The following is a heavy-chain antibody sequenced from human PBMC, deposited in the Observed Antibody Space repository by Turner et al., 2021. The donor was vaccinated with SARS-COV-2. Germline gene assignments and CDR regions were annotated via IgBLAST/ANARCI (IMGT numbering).Heavy chain of an antibody. D-gene: IGHD2-21*02. V-gene: IGHV3-30-3*01. CDR2: ISYDGSNK. J-gene: IGHJ4*02. Sequence: QVQLVESGGGVVQPGRSLGLSCAASGFTFSNYAMHWVRQAPGKGLEWVAVISYDGSNKYYADSVKGRFTISRDNSKNTLYLQMNSLRAEDTAVYYCAREPPFCGGDCYFDYWGQGTLVTVSS. CDR3: AREPPFCGGDCYFDY. CDR1: GFTFSNYA.